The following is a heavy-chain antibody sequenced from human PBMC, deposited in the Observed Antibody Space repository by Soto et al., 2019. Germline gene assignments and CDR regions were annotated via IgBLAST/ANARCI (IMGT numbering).Heavy chain of an antibody. D-gene: IGHD6-25*01. CDR2: IYYSGST. J-gene: IGHJ6*03. CDR3: ARVRGSATTYYYYYMDV. Sequence: SETLSLTCTVSGGSISSSSYYWGWIRQPPGKGLEWIGSIYYSGSTYYNPSLKSRVTISVDTSKNQFSLKLSSVTAADTAVYYCARVRGSATTYYYYYMDVWGKGTTVTVSS. CDR1: GGSISSSSYY. V-gene: IGHV4-39*01.